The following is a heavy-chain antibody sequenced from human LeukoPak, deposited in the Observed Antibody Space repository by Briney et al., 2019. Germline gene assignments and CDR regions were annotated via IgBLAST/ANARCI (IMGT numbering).Heavy chain of an antibody. J-gene: IGHJ4*02. Sequence: PGGSLRLSCAASGFTFSDHDMDWVRQSAGKGLEWVGRSRDKANSYNTEYAASVKGRFTISRDDSKNSLYLQMNSLKTEDTAVYYCARCGGSGSGIYGDYWGQGTLVTVSS. D-gene: IGHD3-10*01. V-gene: IGHV3-72*01. CDR2: SRDKANSYNT. CDR3: ARCGGSGSGIYGDY. CDR1: GFTFSDHD.